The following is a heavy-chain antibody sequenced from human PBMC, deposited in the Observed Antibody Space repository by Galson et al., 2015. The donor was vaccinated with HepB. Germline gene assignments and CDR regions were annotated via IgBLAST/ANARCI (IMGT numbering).Heavy chain of an antibody. J-gene: IGHJ4*02. Sequence: SLRLSCAASGFTFSSYWISWVRQAPGKGLEWVANIKQDGSEKYYVDSVKGRFTISRDNAKNSLYLQMNSLRAEDTAVYYCARDPGYYYDSSGYSDYWGQGTLVTVSS. V-gene: IGHV3-7*03. CDR2: IKQDGSEK. CDR3: ARDPGYYYDSSGYSDY. D-gene: IGHD3-22*01. CDR1: GFTFSSYW.